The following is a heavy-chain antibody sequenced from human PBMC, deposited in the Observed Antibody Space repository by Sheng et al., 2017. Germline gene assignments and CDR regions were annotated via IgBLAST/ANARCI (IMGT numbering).Heavy chain of an antibody. Sequence: QLQLQESGPGLVKPSENLSLTCTVSGGSITGSYYYWGWIRQPPGKGLEWIGSTHYGGTTHYNPSLKSRVTVSKDTSKNQFSLELSSVTAADTAVYYCARGSDVYSYGRDVFPIWGQGTVVTVSS. CDR1: GGSITGSYYY. V-gene: IGHV4-39*07. D-gene: IGHD5-18*01. CDR3: ARGSDVYSYGRDVFPI. CDR2: THYGGTT. J-gene: IGHJ3*02.